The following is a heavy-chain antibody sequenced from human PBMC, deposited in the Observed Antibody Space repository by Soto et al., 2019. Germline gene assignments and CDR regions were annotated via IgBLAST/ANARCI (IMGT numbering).Heavy chain of an antibody. CDR3: ARHSPYSSSWYEYDWFDP. CDR2: INHSGST. Sequence: TSETLSLTCAVYGGSFSGYYWSWIRQPPGKGLEWIGEINHSGSTNYNPSLKSRVTISVDTSKNQFSLKLSSVTAADTAVYYCARHSPYSSSWYEYDWFDPWGQGTLVTVSS. D-gene: IGHD6-13*01. J-gene: IGHJ5*02. CDR1: GGSFSGYY. V-gene: IGHV4-34*01.